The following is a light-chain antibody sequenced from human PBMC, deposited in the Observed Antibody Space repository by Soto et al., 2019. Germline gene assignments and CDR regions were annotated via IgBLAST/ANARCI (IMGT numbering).Light chain of an antibody. J-gene: IGLJ1*01. Sequence: SVLTQPASLSGSPGQSITISCTGTIHYVGGYNYVSWYQHHPGKAPKLMIYDVSNRPSGVSNRFSGSKSGNTASLTISGLQAEDEADYYCSSYRISRIGVFGTGTKVPVL. CDR2: DVS. CDR1: IHYVGGYNY. CDR3: SSYRISRIGV. V-gene: IGLV2-14*03.